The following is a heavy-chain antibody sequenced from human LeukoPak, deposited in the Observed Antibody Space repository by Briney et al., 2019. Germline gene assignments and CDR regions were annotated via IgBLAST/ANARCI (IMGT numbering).Heavy chain of an antibody. CDR1: GGSISSSSYY. Sequence: SETLSRTCNVSGGSISSSSYYWGWIRQPPGKGLKWIGSIYYSGSTNYNPSLKSRVTISVDTSKNQFSLKLSSVTAADTAVYYCARGDSTVTPKYFQYWGQGTLVTVSS. CDR3: ARGDSTVTPKYFQY. D-gene: IGHD4-23*01. V-gene: IGHV4-39*07. CDR2: IYYSGST. J-gene: IGHJ1*01.